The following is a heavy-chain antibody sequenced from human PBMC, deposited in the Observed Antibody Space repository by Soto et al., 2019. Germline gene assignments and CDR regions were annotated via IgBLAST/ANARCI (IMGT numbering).Heavy chain of an antibody. CDR2: IYYSGST. CDR1: GGSISSYY. D-gene: IGHD2-15*01. J-gene: IGHJ4*02. CDR3: AREGSSGGSCYDY. V-gene: IGHV4-59*01. Sequence: SETLSLTCTVSGGSISSYYWSWIRQPPGKGLEWIGYIYYSGSTNYNPSLKSRVTISVDTSKNQFSLKLSSVTTADTAVYYCAREGSSGGSCYDYWGQGTLVTVSS.